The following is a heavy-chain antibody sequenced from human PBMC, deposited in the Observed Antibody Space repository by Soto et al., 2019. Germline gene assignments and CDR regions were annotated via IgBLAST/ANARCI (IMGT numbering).Heavy chain of an antibody. CDR2: MNSDGSST. D-gene: IGHD4-17*01. J-gene: IGHJ6*03. Sequence: EVQLVESGGGLVQPGGSLRLSCAASGFTFSGFWMHWVRQAPGKGLVWVSRMNSDGSSTSYADSVKGRFTISRDNAKNTLYLQMNSLRVEDTAVYYCAAAPLRAGYYYMDVWGKGTTVTVSS. CDR1: GFTFSGFW. V-gene: IGHV3-74*01. CDR3: AAAPLRAGYYYMDV.